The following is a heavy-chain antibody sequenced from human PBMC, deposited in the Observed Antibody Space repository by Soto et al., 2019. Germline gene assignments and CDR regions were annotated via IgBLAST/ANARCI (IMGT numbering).Heavy chain of an antibody. CDR1: GFSFRTYN. Sequence: GGSLRLSCAASGFSFRTYNMDWVRQAPGKRPEWIAYISTTRLTIYYADSVKVRFTISRYNDRNSLYLEMNSLRDEDTAVYYCARDRFYDGTCYSASDSWCQGTLVTVYS. V-gene: IGHV3-48*02. J-gene: IGHJ5*01. CDR2: ISTTRLTI. D-gene: IGHD2-15*01. CDR3: ARDRFYDGTCYSASDS.